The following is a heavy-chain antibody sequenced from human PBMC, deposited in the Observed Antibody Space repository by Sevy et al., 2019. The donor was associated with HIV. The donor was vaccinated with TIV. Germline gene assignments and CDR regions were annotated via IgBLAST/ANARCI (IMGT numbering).Heavy chain of an antibody. D-gene: IGHD2-21*01. Sequence: GESLKISCQGSGYNFTSSWVDWVRQLPGKGLEWMGTIYPGDSDTRYSPSFQGQVTISVDKSTNTAFLQWASLRTSDTAVYYCARRTRYCDGDTCYGTYFDIWGQRTLVTVSS. V-gene: IGHV5-51*01. J-gene: IGHJ4*02. CDR2: IYPGDSDT. CDR1: GYNFTSSW. CDR3: ARRTRYCDGDTCYGTYFDI.